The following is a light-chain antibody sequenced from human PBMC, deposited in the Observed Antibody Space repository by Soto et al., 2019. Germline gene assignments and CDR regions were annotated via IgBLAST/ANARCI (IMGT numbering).Light chain of an antibody. CDR1: QGMSSY. V-gene: IGKV1-9*01. CDR3: QQLNSYPFT. CDR2: AAS. J-gene: IGKJ5*01. Sequence: IQLTQSPSSLSVSLGDRVTITCRASQGMSSYLAWYQQKPGKAPKLLIYAASTLQSVVPSRFSGSGSGTDFTLTISSLQPEDFATYYCQQLNSYPFTFGQGTRLEIK.